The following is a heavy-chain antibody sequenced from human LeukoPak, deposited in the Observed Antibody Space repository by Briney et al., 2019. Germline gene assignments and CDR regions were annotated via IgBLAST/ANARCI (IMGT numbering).Heavy chain of an antibody. D-gene: IGHD6-19*01. CDR1: GYTYTGYY. CDR3: ARGRPAMAVAGSDY. CDR2: INPNSGGT. Sequence: GASVKVSCKASGYTYTGYYMHWVRQAPGQGLEWMGWINPNSGGTNYAQKFQGWVTMTRDTSISTAYMELSRLRSDDTAVYYCARGRPAMAVAGSDYWGQGTLVTVSS. J-gene: IGHJ4*02. V-gene: IGHV1-2*04.